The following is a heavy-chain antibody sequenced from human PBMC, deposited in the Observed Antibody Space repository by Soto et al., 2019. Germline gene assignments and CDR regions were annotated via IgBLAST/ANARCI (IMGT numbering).Heavy chain of an antibody. CDR2: IFYNGTA. D-gene: IGHD2-2*01. Sequence: QLQLQESGPGPVKPSGTLSLTCTVSGGSINSNNYYWGWVRKPPGKGLEWIGSIFYNGTAYYSPMLKCRVTISLATSKTQYSLKLNSGTDAETAVYWCARLVVVVPVANVWGEGTLVTVST. V-gene: IGHV4-39*01. CDR1: GGSINSNNYY. CDR3: ARLVVVVPVANV. J-gene: IGHJ4*02.